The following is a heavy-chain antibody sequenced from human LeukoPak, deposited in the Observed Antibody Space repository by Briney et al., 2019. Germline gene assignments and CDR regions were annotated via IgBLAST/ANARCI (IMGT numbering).Heavy chain of an antibody. J-gene: IGHJ4*02. Sequence: GGSLRLSCTVSGFTVSSNSMSWVRQAPGKGLEWVANIKQDGTEKYYVDSVKGRFTISRDNAKNSLYLQMNSLRVEDTAVYYCAKVAKYYYGSETYYFFEHWGQGNPVTASS. D-gene: IGHD3-10*01. CDR3: AKVAKYYYGSETYYFFEH. V-gene: IGHV3-7*01. CDR1: GFTVSSNS. CDR2: IKQDGTEK.